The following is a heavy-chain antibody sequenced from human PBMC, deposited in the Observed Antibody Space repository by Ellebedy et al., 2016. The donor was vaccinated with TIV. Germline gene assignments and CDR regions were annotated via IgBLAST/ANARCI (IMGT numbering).Heavy chain of an antibody. CDR1: GFSLSNARMG. Sequence: SGPTLVKPTETLTLTCTVSGFSLSNARMGVSWIRQPPGKALEWLAHIFSNDEKSYSTSLKSSLTISKDTSKSQVVLTMTNMDPVDTATYYCARSYSTDRYFDYWGQGTLVTVSS. J-gene: IGHJ4*02. CDR3: ARSYSTDRYFDY. CDR2: IFSNDEK. V-gene: IGHV2-26*01. D-gene: IGHD4-11*01.